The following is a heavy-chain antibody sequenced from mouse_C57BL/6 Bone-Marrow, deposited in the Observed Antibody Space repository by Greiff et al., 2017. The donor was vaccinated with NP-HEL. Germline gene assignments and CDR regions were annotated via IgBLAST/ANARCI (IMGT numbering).Heavy chain of an antibody. CDR3: TTEGNYVDWYFDV. D-gene: IGHD2-1*01. J-gene: IGHJ1*03. CDR1: GFNIKDDY. Sequence: VQLQQSGAELVRPGASVKLSCTASGFNIKDDYMHWVKQRPEQGLEWIGWIDPENGDTEYASKFRGKATITADTSSNTAYLQLSSLSSEDTAVYYCTTEGNYVDWYFDVWGTGTTVTVSS. CDR2: IDPENGDT. V-gene: IGHV14-4*01.